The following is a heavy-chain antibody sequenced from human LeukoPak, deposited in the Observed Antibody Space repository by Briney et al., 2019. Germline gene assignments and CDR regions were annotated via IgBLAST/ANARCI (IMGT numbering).Heavy chain of an antibody. CDR3: ARHPAAVTRGANFDY. V-gene: IGHV4-39*01. D-gene: IGHD6-13*01. J-gene: IGHJ4*02. Sequence: SETLSLTYTVSGGSIGSSGYYWGYIRQPPGKGLEWIGSIYYSGSTYYNPSLKSRVTISIDTSKNQFSLNLTSVTAGDTAVYYCARHPAAVTRGANFDYWGQGTLVTVSS. CDR1: GGSIGSSGYY. CDR2: IYYSGST.